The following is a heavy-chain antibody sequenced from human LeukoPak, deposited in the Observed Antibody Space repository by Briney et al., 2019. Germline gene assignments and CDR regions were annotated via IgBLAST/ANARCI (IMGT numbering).Heavy chain of an antibody. CDR3: AKGIRDFSWLPTFDY. CDR2: TSFDGSNQ. J-gene: IGHJ4*02. CDR1: GFTFSTYG. V-gene: IGHV3-30*18. D-gene: IGHD3-9*01. Sequence: GGSLRLSCAASGFTFSTYGMHWVRQAPGKGLGWVAVTSFDGSNQYYADSVQGRFTISRDNFKTTLFLQMNSLRAEDTAVYYCAKGIRDFSWLPTFDYWGQGTLVTVSS.